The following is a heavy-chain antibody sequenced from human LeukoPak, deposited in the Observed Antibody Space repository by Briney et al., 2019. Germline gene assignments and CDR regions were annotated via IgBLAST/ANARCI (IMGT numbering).Heavy chain of an antibody. CDR3: ARGSGWSEYYAMDV. J-gene: IGHJ6*02. Sequence: ASVKVSCKASGYIFANYGMHWVRQAPGQGPEWMGGINAGEGKTKYLQKYQDRVTISRVTSASTAYMELSSLRSEDTAVYYCARGSGWSEYYAMDVWGQGTTVIVSS. D-gene: IGHD6-19*01. CDR1: GYIFANYG. V-gene: IGHV1-3*01. CDR2: INAGEGKT.